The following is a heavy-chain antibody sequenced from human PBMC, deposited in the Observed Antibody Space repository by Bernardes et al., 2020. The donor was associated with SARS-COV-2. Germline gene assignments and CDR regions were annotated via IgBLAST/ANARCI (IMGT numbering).Heavy chain of an antibody. V-gene: IGHV3-74*01. D-gene: IGHD5-18*01. J-gene: IGHJ4*02. Sequence: GGSLRLSCVASGFTLGSYWMHWARQAPGKGLVWVSRINPDGSTTTYADSVKGRFTVSRDNAENTPYLQMNSPRADDTAVYYCTTGGYEPFDYWGQGTLVTV. CDR1: GFTLGSYW. CDR2: INPDGSTT. CDR3: TTGGYEPFDY.